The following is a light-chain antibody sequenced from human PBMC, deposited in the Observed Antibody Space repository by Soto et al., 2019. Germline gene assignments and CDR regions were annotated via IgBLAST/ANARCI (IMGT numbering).Light chain of an antibody. CDR2: EVS. V-gene: IGLV2-14*01. CDR3: SSYTTTSTLII. Sequence: QYVLTQPASVSGSPGQSITISCTGTSSDFASYNFVSWYQHYPGKAPKLIIYEVSNRPSGVSNRFSGSKSGNTASLTISGLQAEDEADYYCSSYTTTSTLIIFGGGTKVTVL. J-gene: IGLJ2*01. CDR1: SSDFASYNF.